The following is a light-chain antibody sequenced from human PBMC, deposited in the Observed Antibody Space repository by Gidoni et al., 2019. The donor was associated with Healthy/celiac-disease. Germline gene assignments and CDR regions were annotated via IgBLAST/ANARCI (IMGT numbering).Light chain of an antibody. CDR1: QSVSRN. V-gene: IGKV3-15*01. CDR3: HQYNNWPPGT. CDR2: GAS. J-gene: IGKJ3*01. Sequence: EIVMTQSPATLSVSPGERATLSCRASQSVSRNLTCYQQQPGQAPRLLLYGASTRATCIPARFSCSASVPEFTLTISSLQSEDFAFYYCHQYNNWPPGTFXPXTKVDIK.